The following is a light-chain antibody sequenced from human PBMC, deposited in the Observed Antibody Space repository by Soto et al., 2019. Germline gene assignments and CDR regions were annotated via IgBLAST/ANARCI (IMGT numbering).Light chain of an antibody. CDR1: QDIDRW. V-gene: IGKV1-12*01. J-gene: IGKJ2*01. CDR2: AAS. Sequence: DIQMTQSPSSVSASVGDRVTITCRASQDIDRWLAWYQQKPGKAPKLLIYAASSLPSGVPSRFRGRGSGTDFTLTISSLQPEDFATYYCQQANSFPDTFGQGTKLEI. CDR3: QQANSFPDT.